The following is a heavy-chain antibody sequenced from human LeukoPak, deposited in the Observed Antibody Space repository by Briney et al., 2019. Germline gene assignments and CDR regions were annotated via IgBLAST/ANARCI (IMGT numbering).Heavy chain of an antibody. CDR1: GASISTYY. V-gene: IGHV4-59*01. J-gene: IGHJ4*02. CDR2: IYYTGIT. CDR3: ARGRDGCSD. D-gene: IGHD5-24*01. Sequence: SETLSLTCSVSGASISTYYWSLIRQSPGKGLEWIGYIYYTGITNYNPSLKSRVTLSVDMSKNQFSLKLTSVTAADTAVYYCARGRDGCSDWGQGILVTVSS.